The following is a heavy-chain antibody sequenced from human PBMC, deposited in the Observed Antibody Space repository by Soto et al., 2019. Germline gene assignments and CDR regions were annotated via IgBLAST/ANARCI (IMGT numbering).Heavy chain of an antibody. CDR1: GFTFSSYA. J-gene: IGHJ4*02. D-gene: IGHD2-15*01. V-gene: IGHV3-23*01. CDR3: AKVRDSVMVVTATIHQ. Sequence: QPGGSLRLSCAASGFTFSSYAMSWVRQAPGKGLEWVSIISGSGGTTFYADSVKGRFTISRDNSKNTLHLQMNSLRAEDTAVYYSAKVRDSVMVVTATIHQWGQGTRVTVAS. CDR2: ISGSGGTT.